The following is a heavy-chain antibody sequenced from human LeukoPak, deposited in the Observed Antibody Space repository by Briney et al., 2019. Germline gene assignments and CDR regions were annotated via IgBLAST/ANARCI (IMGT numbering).Heavy chain of an antibody. CDR1: GGSISSSNW. Sequence: PSGTLSLTCAVSGGSISSSNWWSWVRQPPGKALEWIGYIYYSGSTNYNPSLKSRVTISVDTSKNQFSLKLSSVTAADTAVYYCARPMTRRATDAFDIWGQGTMVTVSS. D-gene: IGHD3-22*01. CDR2: IYYSGST. CDR3: ARPMTRRATDAFDI. J-gene: IGHJ3*02. V-gene: IGHV4-4*02.